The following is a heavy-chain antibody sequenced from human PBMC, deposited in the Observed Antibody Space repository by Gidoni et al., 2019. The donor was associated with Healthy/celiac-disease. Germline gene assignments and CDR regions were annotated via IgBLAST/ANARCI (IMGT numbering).Heavy chain of an antibody. Sequence: QLQLQESGPGLVKPSETLSLTCTVSGGSISSSSYYWGWIRQPPGKGLEWIGSSYYSGSTYYNPSLKSRVTISVDTSKNQFSLKLSSVTAADTAVYYCAITSVVAARHQRAFDIWGQGTMVTVSS. CDR2: SYYSGST. CDR3: AITSVVAARHQRAFDI. D-gene: IGHD2-15*01. CDR1: GGSISSSSYY. V-gene: IGHV4-39*01. J-gene: IGHJ3*02.